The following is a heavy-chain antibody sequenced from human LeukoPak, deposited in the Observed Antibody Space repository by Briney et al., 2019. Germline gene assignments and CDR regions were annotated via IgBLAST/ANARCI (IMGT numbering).Heavy chain of an antibody. CDR3: ARLGYSRDFDY. V-gene: IGHV4-59*11. CDR1: GGSISSHY. Sequence: PSETLSLTCTVSGGSISSHYWSWIRQPPGKGLEWIGYIYYSGSTNYNPSLKSRVTISVDTSKNQFSLKLSSVTAADTAVYYCARLGYSRDFDYWGQGTLVTVSS. CDR2: IYYSGST. J-gene: IGHJ4*02. D-gene: IGHD5-12*01.